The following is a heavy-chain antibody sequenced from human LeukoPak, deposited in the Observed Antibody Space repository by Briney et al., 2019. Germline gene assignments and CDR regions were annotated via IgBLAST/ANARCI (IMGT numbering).Heavy chain of an antibody. CDR2: IWYDGSNK. CDR3: ARDVRAAAGPFDY. D-gene: IGHD6-13*01. J-gene: IGHJ4*02. Sequence: GSLRLSCAASGISISNYGMHWVRQAPGKGLEWVAVIWYDGSNKFYADSVKGRFTISRDNSKNTLYLQMNSLRAEDTAVYYCARDVRAAAGPFDYWGQGTLVTVSS. CDR1: GISISNYG. V-gene: IGHV3-33*01.